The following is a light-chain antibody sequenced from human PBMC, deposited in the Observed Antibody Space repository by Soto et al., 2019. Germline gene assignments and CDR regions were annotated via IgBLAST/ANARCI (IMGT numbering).Light chain of an antibody. CDR2: RAS. CDR3: HQYGSSPWT. V-gene: IGKV3-20*01. CDR1: QSVSSSY. J-gene: IGKJ1*01. Sequence: EIVLTQSPGTLSLSPGERATLSCRASQSVSSSYLAWYQQKPGKAPRLLIYRASSRATGIPDRFSGSGSGTDFTRTISRLEPEDFAVYSCHQYGSSPWTFGQGTKVEIK.